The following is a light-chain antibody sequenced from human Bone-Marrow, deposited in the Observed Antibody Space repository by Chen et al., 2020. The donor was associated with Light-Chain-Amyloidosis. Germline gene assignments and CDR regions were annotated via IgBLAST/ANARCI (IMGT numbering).Light chain of an antibody. CDR1: QSLLHSNGYND. J-gene: IGKJ4*01. CDR2: LAS. CDR3: MQALQTPLT. Sequence: EIVMTQSPLSLPVTLGEPASISCRSSQSLLHSNGYNDLEWYLQKPGQSPQLLVYLASKRASGVPDRFSGSGSGTAFTLKISRMEAENVGVYYCMQALQTPLTFGGGTKVEI. V-gene: IGKV2-28*01.